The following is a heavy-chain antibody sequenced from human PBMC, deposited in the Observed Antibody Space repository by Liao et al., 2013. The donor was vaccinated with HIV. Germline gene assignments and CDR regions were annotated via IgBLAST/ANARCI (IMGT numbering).Heavy chain of an antibody. V-gene: IGHV4-39*07. CDR1: GGSISSSSYY. D-gene: IGHD3-3*01. CDR2: IYYSGST. Sequence: QLQLQESGPGLVKPSETLSLTCTVSGGSISSSSYYWGWIRQPPGKGLEWIGSIYYSGSTYYNPSLKSRVTISVDTSKNQFSLNLSSVTAADTAVYYCAARITIFGVVIPHAFDIWGQGTMVTVSS. J-gene: IGHJ3*02. CDR3: AARITIFGVVIPHAFDI.